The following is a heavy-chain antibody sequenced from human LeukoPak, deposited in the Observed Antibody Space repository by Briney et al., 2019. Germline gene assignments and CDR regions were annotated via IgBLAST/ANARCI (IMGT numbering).Heavy chain of an antibody. V-gene: IGHV1-69*13. CDR2: IIPIFGTA. J-gene: IGHJ6*02. D-gene: IGHD3-22*01. CDR1: GYTFSSYA. CDR3: ARAYYDSSGRQSYYYYYGLDV. Sequence: ASVKVSCKASGYTFSSYAISWVRQAPGQGLEWMGGIIPIFGTANYAQKFQGRVTITADESTSTAYMELSSLRSEDTAVYYCARAYYDSSGRQSYYYYYGLDVWGQGTTVTVSS.